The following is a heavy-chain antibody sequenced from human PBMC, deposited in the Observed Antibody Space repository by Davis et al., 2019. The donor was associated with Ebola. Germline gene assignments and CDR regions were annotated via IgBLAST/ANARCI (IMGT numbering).Heavy chain of an antibody. V-gene: IGHV3-30*04. CDR2: ISYDGGTQ. J-gene: IGHJ6*04. D-gene: IGHD2-15*01. CDR3: ARGTGYMDV. Sequence: GGSLRLSCAASGFTFSSYAMTWVRQAPGKGLEWVALISYDGGTQNYADSVRGRFTISRENSKKTLYLQMNSLRSDDTAVYYCARGTGYMDVWGKGTTVTVSS. CDR1: GFTFSSYA.